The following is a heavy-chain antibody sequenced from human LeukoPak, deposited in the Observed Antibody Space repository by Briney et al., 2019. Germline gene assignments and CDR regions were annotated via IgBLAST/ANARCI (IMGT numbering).Heavy chain of an antibody. CDR1: GFSFSSYS. V-gene: IGHV3-48*01. J-gene: IGHJ4*02. CDR3: ARDKYGSGSYSWSKRLDS. D-gene: IGHD3-10*01. Sequence: GGSLRLSCAASGFSFSSYSMNWVRQAPGKGLEWISSISPSTSTIYYADSVKGRFTISRDNAENSLYLQMNNLRAEDTAVYYCARDKYGSGSYSWSKRLDSWGQGTLVTVSS. CDR2: ISPSTSTI.